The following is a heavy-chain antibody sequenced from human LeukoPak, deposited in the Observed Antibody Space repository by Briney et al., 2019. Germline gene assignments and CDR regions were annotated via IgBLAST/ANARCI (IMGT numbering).Heavy chain of an antibody. V-gene: IGHV3-23*01. J-gene: IGHJ4*02. D-gene: IGHD3-9*01. CDR3: GKERAGYTNPYYFDY. Sequence: GGSLRLSCAASGFTFSTYAMSWVRQAPGKGLEWVSNISGSGANTYYADSVRGRFTISRDNAKNTLYLHMNSLRAEDTARYYCGKERAGYTNPYYFDYGGEGTRDTVSS. CDR1: GFTFSTYA. CDR2: ISGSGANT.